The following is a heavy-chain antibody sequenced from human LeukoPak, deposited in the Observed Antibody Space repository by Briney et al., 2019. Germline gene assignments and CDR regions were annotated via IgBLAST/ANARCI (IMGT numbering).Heavy chain of an antibody. D-gene: IGHD6-19*01. V-gene: IGHV3-30*04. CDR1: GFTFSSYA. J-gene: IGHJ3*02. CDR2: ISYDGSNT. Sequence: PGRSLRLSCAASGFTFSSYAMHWVRQAPGKGLEWVTVISYDGSNTYYTDSVKGRFTISRDNSKNTLYLQVNSLRAEDTAVYYCARVRSGWYDAFDIWGQGTMVTVSS. CDR3: ARVRSGWYDAFDI.